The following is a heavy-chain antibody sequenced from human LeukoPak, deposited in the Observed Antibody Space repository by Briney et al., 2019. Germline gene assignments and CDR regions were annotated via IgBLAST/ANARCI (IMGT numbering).Heavy chain of an antibody. Sequence: ASVKVSCKVSGYTFTDYYMYWLQQAPGKGLEWMGLVDPEDGETIYAEKYQGRVTITADTHTDTAYMELSSLRSEDTAVYYCASGYSYGPPSGYYYMDVWGKGTTVTVSS. CDR1: GYTFTDYY. CDR3: ASGYSYGPPSGYYYMDV. J-gene: IGHJ6*03. V-gene: IGHV1-69-2*01. D-gene: IGHD5-18*01. CDR2: VDPEDGET.